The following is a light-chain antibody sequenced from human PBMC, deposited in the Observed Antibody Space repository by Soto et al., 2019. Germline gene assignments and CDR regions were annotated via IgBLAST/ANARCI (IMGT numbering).Light chain of an antibody. J-gene: IGKJ2*01. CDR2: DAS. CDR3: QQRSTWPVT. Sequence: EIVLTQSPATLSLSPGERATLSCRASQSVNNFLAWYQQKPGQAPRLLIYDASNRATGIPARFSGSGSGTDLTLTISSREPEDFAVYYCQQRSTWPVTFVQGTKLEIK. CDR1: QSVNNF. V-gene: IGKV3-11*01.